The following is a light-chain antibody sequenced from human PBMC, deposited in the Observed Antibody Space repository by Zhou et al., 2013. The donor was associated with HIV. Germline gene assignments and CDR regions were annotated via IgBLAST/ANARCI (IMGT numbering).Light chain of an antibody. J-gene: IGKJ4*01. CDR1: QSVRTN. CDR3: QQYNNWPPLT. CDR2: GAS. V-gene: IGKV3-15*01. Sequence: EVVLTQSPATLSVSPGERATLSCRASQSVRTNLAWYQQKPGQAPRLLIYGASTRATGIPARFSGGGSGTEFTLTISSLQSEDFAFYYCQQYNNWPPLTFGGGTKVEIK.